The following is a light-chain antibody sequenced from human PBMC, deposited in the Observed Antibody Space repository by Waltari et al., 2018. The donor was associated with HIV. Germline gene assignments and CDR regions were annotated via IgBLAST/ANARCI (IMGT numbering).Light chain of an antibody. CDR2: SNK. CDR3: ATLDDSLKGPL. J-gene: IGLJ2*01. V-gene: IGLV1-44*01. CDR1: NSNIGDNA. Sequence: QSVLTQPPSASGAPGQRVTISCSGSNSNIGDNAVSWYQQFPKTAPNLLIDSNKPRPSVVPDGFSGAKAGTAASLTISGLQCEDEADYYCATLDDSLKGPLFGGGTKVTVL.